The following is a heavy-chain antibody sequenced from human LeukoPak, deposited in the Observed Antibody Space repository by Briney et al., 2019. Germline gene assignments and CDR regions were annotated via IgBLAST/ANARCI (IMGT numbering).Heavy chain of an antibody. J-gene: IGHJ1*01. CDR2: ISWNSGSI. Sequence: PGGSLRLSCAASGFTFDDYAMHWVRQAPGKGLEWVSGISWNSGSIGYADSVKGRFTISRDNAKNSLYLQMNSLRAEDTALYYCAKEIAAAGTAHFSFQHWGQGTLVTVSS. V-gene: IGHV3-9*01. CDR1: GFTFDDYA. D-gene: IGHD6-13*01. CDR3: AKEIAAAGTAHFSFQH.